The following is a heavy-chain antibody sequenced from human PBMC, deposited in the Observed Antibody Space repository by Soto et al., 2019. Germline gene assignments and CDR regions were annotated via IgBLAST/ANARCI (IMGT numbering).Heavy chain of an antibody. Sequence: QMQLVQSGPEVKKPGTSVKVSCKASGFTFTSSAVQWVRQARGQRLEWIGWIVVGSGNTNYAQKFQERVTITRDMSPSTAYMERSSLRSEDTAVYYCAAVGGSYSDAFDIWGQGTMVTVSS. CDR1: GFTFTSSA. CDR3: AAVGGSYSDAFDI. D-gene: IGHD1-26*01. CDR2: IVVGSGNT. V-gene: IGHV1-58*01. J-gene: IGHJ3*02.